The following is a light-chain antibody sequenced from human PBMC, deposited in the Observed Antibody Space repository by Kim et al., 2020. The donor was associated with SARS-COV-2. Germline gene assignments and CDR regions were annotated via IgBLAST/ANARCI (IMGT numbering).Light chain of an antibody. CDR1: QSISGW. CDR3: QQYHSYSYT. J-gene: IGKJ2*01. Sequence: DIQMTQSPSTLSASIGDIVTITCRASQSISGWLAWYQQRPGKAPKLLIYDASSLQSGVPSRFSGSGSGTEFTLTISSLQPDDFATYYCQQYHSYSYTFGQGTKLEI. CDR2: DAS. V-gene: IGKV1-5*01.